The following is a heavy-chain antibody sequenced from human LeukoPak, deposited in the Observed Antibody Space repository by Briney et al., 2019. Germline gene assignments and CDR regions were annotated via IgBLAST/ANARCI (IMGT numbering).Heavy chain of an antibody. Sequence: SQTLSLTCAISGDSVSSNSAAWNWIRQSPSRGLEWLGRTYYRSKWYNDYAVSVKSRITINPDTSKNQFSLQLNSVTPEDTAVYYCASEGTNSGNPRWFDPWGQGTLVTVSS. D-gene: IGHD1-26*01. V-gene: IGHV6-1*01. CDR3: ASEGTNSGNPRWFDP. CDR2: TYYRSKWYN. CDR1: GDSVSSNSAA. J-gene: IGHJ5*02.